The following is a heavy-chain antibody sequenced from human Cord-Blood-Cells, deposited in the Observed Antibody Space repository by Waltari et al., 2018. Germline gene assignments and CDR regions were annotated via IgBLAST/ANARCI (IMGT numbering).Heavy chain of an antibody. CDR2: IYYSGSN. Sequence: QLQLQESGPGLVKPSETLSLTYTVSGGSISSSSYYWGWIRQPPGKGLEWIGSIYYSGSNYYNPSLKSRVTISVDTSKNQFSLKLSSVTAADTAVYYCARLFYGDYYYYGMDVWGQGTTVTVSS. CDR3: ARLFYGDYYYYGMDV. J-gene: IGHJ6*02. CDR1: GGSISSSSYY. D-gene: IGHD4-17*01. V-gene: IGHV4-39*01.